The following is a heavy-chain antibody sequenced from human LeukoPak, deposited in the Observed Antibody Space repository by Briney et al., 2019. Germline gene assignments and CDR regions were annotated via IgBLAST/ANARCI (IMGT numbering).Heavy chain of an antibody. Sequence: SETLSLTCTVSGVSISSYYWSWIRQPPGKGLDWIGYISYSGSTNYNPSLKSRVTISVDTSKNQFSLKLSSVTAADTAVYYCARGRSWYGGVWFDPWGQGTLVTVSS. CDR1: GVSISSYY. D-gene: IGHD6-13*01. CDR2: ISYSGST. CDR3: ARGRSWYGGVWFDP. V-gene: IGHV4-59*12. J-gene: IGHJ5*02.